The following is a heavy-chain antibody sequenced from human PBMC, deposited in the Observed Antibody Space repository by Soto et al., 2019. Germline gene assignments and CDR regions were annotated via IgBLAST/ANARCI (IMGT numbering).Heavy chain of an antibody. J-gene: IGHJ4*02. D-gene: IGHD3-10*01. CDR1: GFTFSSYA. V-gene: IGHV3-23*01. Sequence: GGSLRLSCAASGFTFSSYAMSWVRQAPGKGLEWVSAISGSGGSTYYADSVKGRFTISRDNSKNTLYLQMNSLRAEDTAVYYWAKNRRYGSGSYDYWVQGTLVTVSS. CDR2: ISGSGGST. CDR3: AKNRRYGSGSYDY.